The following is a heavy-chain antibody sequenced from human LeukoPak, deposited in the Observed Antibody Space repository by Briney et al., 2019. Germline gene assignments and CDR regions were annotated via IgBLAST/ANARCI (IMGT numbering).Heavy chain of an antibody. V-gene: IGHV4-34*01. Sequence: SETLSLTCAVNGGSFSGYYWSWIRQPPGKGPEWIGEINHSGSTNYNPSLKSRVTISVDTSKNQFSLKLSSVTAADTAVYYCARERGYSYGYVWGQGTLVTVSS. CDR2: INHSGST. J-gene: IGHJ4*02. D-gene: IGHD5-18*01. CDR1: GGSFSGYY. CDR3: ARERGYSYGYV.